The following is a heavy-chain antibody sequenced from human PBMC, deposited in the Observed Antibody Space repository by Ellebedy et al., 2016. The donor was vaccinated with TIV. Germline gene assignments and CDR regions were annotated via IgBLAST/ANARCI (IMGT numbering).Heavy chain of an antibody. V-gene: IGHV3-23*01. D-gene: IGHD3-10*01. J-gene: IGHJ4*02. CDR3: AKDRSIGEWDYLGS. CDR2: ISSSGGST. Sequence: PGGSLRLSCAASGFSFKNFAMYWVRQAPGKGLEYVSGISSSGGSTYYADSVKGRFSISRDNSKNTLYLQMDSLRAEDTARYYCAKDRSIGEWDYLGSWGQGTLVTVAA. CDR1: GFSFKNFA.